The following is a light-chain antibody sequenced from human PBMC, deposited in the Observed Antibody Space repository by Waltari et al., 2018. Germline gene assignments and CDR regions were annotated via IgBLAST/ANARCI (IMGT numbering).Light chain of an antibody. CDR1: SSDVGGYNY. Sequence: QSALTQPASVSGSPGQSITISCTGTSSDVGGYNYVSWYQQHPGKAPKLMIYDVSNRPSGVSNRCSGSKSGNTASLTISGLQAEDEADYYCSSYTSSSGNVFGTGTKVTVL. V-gene: IGLV2-14*03. J-gene: IGLJ1*01. CDR3: SSYTSSSGNV. CDR2: DVS.